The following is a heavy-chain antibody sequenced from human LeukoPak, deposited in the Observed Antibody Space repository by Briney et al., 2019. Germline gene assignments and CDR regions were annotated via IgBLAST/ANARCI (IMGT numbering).Heavy chain of an antibody. CDR3: ARRLDHDYSVGKGRYCFDY. V-gene: IGHV5-51*01. CDR2: IFPGDSDT. D-gene: IGHD4-11*01. Sequence: GESLKISCKVSGYSFTNYWIGWVRQMPGKGLEYMGIIFPGDSDTGYRPSFQGQVTISVDKSINTTYLQWSSLKASDTAIYYCARRLDHDYSVGKGRYCFDYWGQGTLVTVSS. J-gene: IGHJ4*02. CDR1: GYSFTNYW.